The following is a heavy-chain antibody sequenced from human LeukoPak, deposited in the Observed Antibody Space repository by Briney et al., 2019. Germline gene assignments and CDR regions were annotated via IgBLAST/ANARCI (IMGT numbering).Heavy chain of an antibody. CDR2: INPNSGGT. Sequence: ASVKVSCKASGYTFTGHFIYWVRQAPGQGLEWMGRINPNSGGTKYAQKFQGRVTITTDTSITTVYMELSRLRSDDAAVYYCARAAASWYADYWGQGTLVTVSS. CDR1: GYTFTGHF. V-gene: IGHV1-2*06. D-gene: IGHD6-13*01. J-gene: IGHJ4*02. CDR3: ARAAASWYADY.